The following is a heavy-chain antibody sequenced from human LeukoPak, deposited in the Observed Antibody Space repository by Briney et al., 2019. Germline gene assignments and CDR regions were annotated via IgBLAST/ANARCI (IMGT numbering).Heavy chain of an antibody. Sequence: NPSETLSLTCTISGGSISGGSISTYYWTWIRQPPGKGLEWIGYIYYSGSANYNPSLKSRVTISLDTSKNQFSLKLNPVTAADTAVYYCTRRVATTGIYAFDIWGQGTMVTVSS. CDR1: GGSISGGSISTYY. CDR3: TRRVATTGIYAFDI. J-gene: IGHJ3*02. V-gene: IGHV4-61*01. CDR2: IYYSGSA. D-gene: IGHD1-1*01.